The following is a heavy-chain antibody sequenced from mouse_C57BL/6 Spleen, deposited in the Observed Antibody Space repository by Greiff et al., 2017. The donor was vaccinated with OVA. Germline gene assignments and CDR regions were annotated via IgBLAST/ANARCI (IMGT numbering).Heavy chain of an antibody. V-gene: IGHV2-9-1*01. J-gene: IGHJ4*01. Sequence: VQRVESGPGLVAPSQSLSITCTVSGFSLTSYAISWVRQPPGKGLEWLGVIWTGGGTNYNSALKSRLSISKDNSKSQVFLKMNSLQTDDTARYYCARIYYGNYWAMDYWGQGTSVTVSS. CDR2: IWTGGGT. CDR1: GFSLTSYA. CDR3: ARIYYGNYWAMDY. D-gene: IGHD2-1*01.